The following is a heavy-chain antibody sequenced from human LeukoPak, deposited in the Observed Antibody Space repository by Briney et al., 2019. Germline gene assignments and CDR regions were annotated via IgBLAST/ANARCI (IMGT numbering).Heavy chain of an antibody. J-gene: IGHJ5*02. CDR2: INPNSGGT. D-gene: IGHD4-17*01. CDR1: GYTFTGYY. V-gene: IGHV1-2*02. CDR3: ARHMTTANNWFDP. Sequence: ASVKVSCKASGYTFTGYYMHWVRQAPGQGREWMGWINPNSGGTNYEQKFQGRVIMTRDTSISTAYMELSRLRFDDTAVYYCARHMTTANNWFDPWGQGTLVTVSS.